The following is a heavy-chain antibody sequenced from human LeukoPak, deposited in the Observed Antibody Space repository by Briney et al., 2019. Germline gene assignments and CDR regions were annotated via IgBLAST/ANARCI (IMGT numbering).Heavy chain of an antibody. D-gene: IGHD6-13*01. Sequence: VSAISGSGGSTYYADSVKGRFTISRDNSKNTLYLQMNSLRAEDTAVYYCAKSIAAAGTGGYWGQGTLVTVSS. J-gene: IGHJ4*02. V-gene: IGHV3-23*01. CDR3: AKSIAAAGTGGY. CDR2: ISGSGGST.